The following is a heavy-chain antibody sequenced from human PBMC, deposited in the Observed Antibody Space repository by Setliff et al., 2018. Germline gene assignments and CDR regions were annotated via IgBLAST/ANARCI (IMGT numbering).Heavy chain of an antibody. CDR1: GYTFNTFG. V-gene: IGHV1-18*01. CDR3: AREGVHTRSSTDYHYYMDV. J-gene: IGHJ6*03. Sequence: GASVKVSCKTSGYTFNTFGISWVRRAPGQGLDWMGWISPYNGDTKSAQKFQGRVTMTIDTSTSTAYVEVRSLTSEDTAVYYCAREGVHTRSSTDYHYYMDVWGRGTTVTVS. D-gene: IGHD1-26*01. CDR2: ISPYNGDT.